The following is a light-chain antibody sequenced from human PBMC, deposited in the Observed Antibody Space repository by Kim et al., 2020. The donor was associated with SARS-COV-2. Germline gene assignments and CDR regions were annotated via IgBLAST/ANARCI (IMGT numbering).Light chain of an antibody. J-gene: IGLJ3*02. V-gene: IGLV4-69*01. CDR2: LNSDGGH. Sequence: QPVLTQSPSASASVGASVKLTCTLSSGHSNYIIAWHQQQPEKGPRFLMNLNSDGGHNKGDGIPDRFSGSSSGAERYLTISSLQSEDEADYYCQTWGTGIRVFGGGTQLTVL. CDR3: QTWGTGIRV. CDR1: SGHSNYI.